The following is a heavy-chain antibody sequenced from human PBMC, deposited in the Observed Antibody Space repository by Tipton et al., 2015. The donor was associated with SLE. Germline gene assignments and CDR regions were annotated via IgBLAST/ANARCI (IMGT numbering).Heavy chain of an antibody. J-gene: IGHJ3*02. CDR2: IYYSGST. V-gene: IGHV4-61*01. Sequence: TLSLTCTVSGGSVSSGSYYWSWIRQPPGKGLEWIGYIYYSGSTYYNPSLKSRVTISVDTSKNQFSLKLSSVTAADTAVYYCARDLGVVVAVAFDIWGQGTMVTVSS. CDR3: ARDLGVVVAVAFDI. CDR1: GGSVSSGSYY. D-gene: IGHD2-15*01.